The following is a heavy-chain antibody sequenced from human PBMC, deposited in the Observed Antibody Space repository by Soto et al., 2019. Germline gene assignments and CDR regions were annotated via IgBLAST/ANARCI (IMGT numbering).Heavy chain of an antibody. CDR1: GYTFTGYY. Sequence: ASVKVSCKASGYTFTGYYMHWVRQAPGQGLEWMGWINPNSGGTNYAQKFQGWVTMTRDTSISTAYMELSRLRSDDTAVYYCASHRRGADAYYYYNYGRDVCRRGTTVTVAS. J-gene: IGHJ6*01. D-gene: IGHD2-2*01. CDR3: ASHRRGADAYYYYNYGRDV. CDR2: INPNSGGT. V-gene: IGHV1-2*04.